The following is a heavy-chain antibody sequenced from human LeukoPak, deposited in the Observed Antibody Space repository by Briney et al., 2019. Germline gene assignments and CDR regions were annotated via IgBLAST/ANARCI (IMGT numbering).Heavy chain of an antibody. D-gene: IGHD5/OR15-5a*01. CDR1: GYTFTSYA. J-gene: IGHJ4*02. CDR2: ISAYNGNT. V-gene: IGHV1-18*01. CDR3: ARDGLRFDY. Sequence: ASVKVSCKAAGYTFTSYAFSLVRQAPGQGLEWMGWISAYNGNTNNAQKLQGRGPMTTDTSTSKAYMELRSLRSDDTAVYYCARDGLRFDYWGQGTLVTVSS.